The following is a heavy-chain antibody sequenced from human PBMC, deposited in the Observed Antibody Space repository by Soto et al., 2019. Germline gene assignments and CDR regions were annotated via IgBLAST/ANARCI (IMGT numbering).Heavy chain of an antibody. Sequence: ASVKVSCKVSGYTLTELSMHWVRQAPGKGLEWMGGFDPEDGETIYAQKLQGRVTMTEDTSTDTAYMELSSLRSEDTAVYYCATIDVGPAFIAVAGNIDYWGQGTLVTVSS. J-gene: IGHJ4*02. CDR2: FDPEDGET. V-gene: IGHV1-24*01. CDR1: GYTLTELS. CDR3: ATIDVGPAFIAVAGNIDY. D-gene: IGHD6-19*01.